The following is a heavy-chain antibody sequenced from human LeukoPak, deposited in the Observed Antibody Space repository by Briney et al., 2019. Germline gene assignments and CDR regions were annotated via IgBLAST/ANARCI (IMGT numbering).Heavy chain of an antibody. Sequence: PGGSLRPSCAASGIIFSDYAMTWVRQAPGKGLEWVSGMSAVGGSTYYVDSLKGRFTISRDNSKNTLYLQMNSLRAEDTAVYYCAKDRSSSWYPSYMDVWGKGTTVTVSS. CDR2: MSAVGGST. D-gene: IGHD6-13*01. J-gene: IGHJ6*03. CDR1: GIIFSDYA. V-gene: IGHV3-23*01. CDR3: AKDRSSSWYPSYMDV.